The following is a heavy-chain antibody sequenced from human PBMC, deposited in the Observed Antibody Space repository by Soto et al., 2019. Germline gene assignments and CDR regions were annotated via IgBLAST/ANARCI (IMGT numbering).Heavy chain of an antibody. CDR3: ARGWGYYSFDY. CDR2: INYNGNT. Sequence: PSETLSLTCTVSGASISSHYWSWIRQAPGKGLEWIANINYNGNTNYNPSLKSRVTISVDTSKNQFSLKLSSVTAADTAVYYCARGWGYYSFDYWGQGTLVTVSS. V-gene: IGHV4-59*11. CDR1: GASISSHY. D-gene: IGHD3-22*01. J-gene: IGHJ4*02.